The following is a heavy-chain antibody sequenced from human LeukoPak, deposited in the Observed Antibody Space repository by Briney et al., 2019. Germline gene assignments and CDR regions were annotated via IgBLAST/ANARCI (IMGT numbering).Heavy chain of an antibody. CDR1: GGSISSYY. CDR2: IYYSGST. V-gene: IGHV4-59*01. Sequence: PSETPSLTCTVSGGSISSYYWSWIRQPPGKGLEWIGYIYYSGSTNYNPSLKSRVTISVDTSKNQFSLKLSSATAADTAVYYCARVVVATSGDAFDIWGQGTMVTVSS. D-gene: IGHD2-21*02. J-gene: IGHJ3*02. CDR3: ARVVVATSGDAFDI.